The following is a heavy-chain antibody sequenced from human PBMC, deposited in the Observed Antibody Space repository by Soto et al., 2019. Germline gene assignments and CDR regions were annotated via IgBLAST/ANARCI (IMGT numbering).Heavy chain of an antibody. CDR1: GFTFSSYG. D-gene: IGHD3-10*01. J-gene: IGHJ4*02. V-gene: IGHV3-33*01. CDR2: IWYDGSNK. CDR3: ARDYYGSGSYSRKGWAVAGLFDY. Sequence: QVQLVESGGGVVQPGRSLRLSCAASGFTFSSYGMHWVRQAPGKGLEWVAVIWYDGSNKYYADSVKGRFTISRDNSKNTLYLQMNSLRAEDTAVYYCARDYYGSGSYSRKGWAVAGLFDYWGQGTLVTVSS.